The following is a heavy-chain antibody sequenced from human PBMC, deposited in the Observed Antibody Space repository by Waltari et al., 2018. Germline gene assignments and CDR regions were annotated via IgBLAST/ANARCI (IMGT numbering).Heavy chain of an antibody. J-gene: IGHJ5*02. D-gene: IGHD3-10*01. CDR1: GFALRDFD. V-gene: IGHV3-21*03. CDR3: TRDLYGSGGDWFDP. Sequence: EVRLAESGGGLVKPGGSLGLSCTASGFALRDFDMNWVRQAPGTGLEWVSSIGGTHSNIFYADSVKGRFTVSRDNAKNSLYLQMDNLRAEDSGLYFCTRDLYGSGGDWFDPWGQGTLVTVSS. CDR2: IGGTHSNI.